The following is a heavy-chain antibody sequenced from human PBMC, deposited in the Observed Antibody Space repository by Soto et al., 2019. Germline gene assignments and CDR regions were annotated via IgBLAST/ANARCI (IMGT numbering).Heavy chain of an antibody. CDR3: ARIRSGYDWRGYRMDV. CDR2: IYYSGST. J-gene: IGHJ6*02. D-gene: IGHD5-12*01. V-gene: IGHV4-59*08. CDR1: GGSISSYY. Sequence: ASETLSLTCTVSGGSISSYYWSWIRQPPGKGLEWIGYIYYSGSTNYNPSLKSRVTISVDTSKNQFSLKLSSVTAADTAVYYCARIRSGYDWRGYRMDVWGQGTTVTVSS.